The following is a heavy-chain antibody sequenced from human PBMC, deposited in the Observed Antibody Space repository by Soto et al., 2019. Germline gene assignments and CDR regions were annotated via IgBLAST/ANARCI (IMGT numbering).Heavy chain of an antibody. CDR3: ARDGRDGYNPWYFDY. J-gene: IGHJ4*02. Sequence: PGGSLRLSCAAPGFTFSDYYMSWMRQAPGKGLEWVSYISSSGSTIYYADSVKGRFTISRDNAKNSLYLQMNSLRAEDAAVYYCARDGRDGYNPWYFDYWGQGTLVTVSS. CDR2: ISSSGSTI. V-gene: IGHV3-11*01. D-gene: IGHD5-12*01. CDR1: GFTFSDYY.